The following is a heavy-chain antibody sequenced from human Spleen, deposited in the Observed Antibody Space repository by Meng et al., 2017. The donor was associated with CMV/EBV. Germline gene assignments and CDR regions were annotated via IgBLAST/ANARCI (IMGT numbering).Heavy chain of an antibody. J-gene: IGHJ4*02. CDR3: AKGMSGSHLADFDF. Sequence: ASGFSFSTSALTWVRQAPGQGLEWVSGISGSDSSTFYGDSVKGRFTISRDISKNTLYLQMNSLRAEDTAVYFCAKGMSGSHLADFDFWGQGTLVTVSS. D-gene: IGHD1-26*01. CDR2: ISGSDSST. CDR1: GFSFSTSA. V-gene: IGHV3-23*01.